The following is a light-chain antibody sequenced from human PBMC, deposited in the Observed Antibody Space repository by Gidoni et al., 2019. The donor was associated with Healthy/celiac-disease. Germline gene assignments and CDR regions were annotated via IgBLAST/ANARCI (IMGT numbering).Light chain of an antibody. CDR1: ALPQKY. J-gene: IGLJ3*02. V-gene: IGLV3-10*01. CDR3: YSTDSSGNRV. Sequence: SYELTQPPSVSVSPGQTARITCYGDALPQKYAYWYQQKSGQAPVLVIYEDSKRHSGIPERFSGSSSGTMATLTISGAQVEDEADYYCYSTDSSGNRVFGGGTKLTVL. CDR2: EDS.